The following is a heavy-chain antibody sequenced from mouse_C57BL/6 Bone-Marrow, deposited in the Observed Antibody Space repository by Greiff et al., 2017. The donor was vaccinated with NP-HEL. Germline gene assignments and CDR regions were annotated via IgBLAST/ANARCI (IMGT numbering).Heavy chain of an antibody. CDR1: GFTFSDFY. V-gene: IGHV7-1*01. Sequence: EVQLVESGGGLVQSGRSLRLSCATSGFTFSDFYMEWVRQAPGKGLEWIAASRNKANDYTTEYSASVKGRFIVSRDTSQSILYLQMNALRAEDTAIYYCARAHAYYSNYGAMDYWGQGTSVTVSS. J-gene: IGHJ4*01. CDR3: ARAHAYYSNYGAMDY. D-gene: IGHD2-5*01. CDR2: SRNKANDYTT.